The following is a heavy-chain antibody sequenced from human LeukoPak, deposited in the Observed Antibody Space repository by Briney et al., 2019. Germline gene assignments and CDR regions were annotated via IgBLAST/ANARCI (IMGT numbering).Heavy chain of an antibody. D-gene: IGHD1-26*01. CDR3: ARDAPLVGATYYFDY. Sequence: AGGSLRLSCADSGFTFSSYEMNWVRQAPGKGLEWVSYISSSGSTTYYADSVKGRFTTSRDNAKNSLYLQMNSLRAEDTAVYYCARDAPLVGATYYFDYWGQGTLVTVSS. CDR2: ISSSGSTT. CDR1: GFTFSSYE. V-gene: IGHV3-48*03. J-gene: IGHJ4*02.